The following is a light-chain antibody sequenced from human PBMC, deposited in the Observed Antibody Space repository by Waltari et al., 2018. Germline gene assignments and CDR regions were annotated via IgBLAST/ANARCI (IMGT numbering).Light chain of an antibody. J-gene: IGLJ1*01. CDR2: EVT. V-gene: IGLV2-23*02. Sequence: QSGLTKPASVSGSPGPSITISCTGTSSDVGHYNLVSWYQQYPGKAPKLMVYEVTKRTSGVSDRFSGSKSGNTASLTIYGLQSEDEADYYCCSYAGLGIYVFGTGTNVTVL. CDR1: SSDVGHYNL. CDR3: CSYAGLGIYV.